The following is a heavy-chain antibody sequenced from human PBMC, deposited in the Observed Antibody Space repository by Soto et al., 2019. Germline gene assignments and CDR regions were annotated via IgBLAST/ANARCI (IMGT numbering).Heavy chain of an antibody. D-gene: IGHD3-22*01. CDR3: ARLSTGYYYGWFHP. Sequence: QLQLQESGPGLVKPSETLSLTCTVSGDSISDSTYYWAWIRQPPGKGLEWIGSIFYRGGTFYNPSLKSLVTISVYPSKNQFSLRLSSVTAADLAVYYCARLSTGYYYGWFHPWGQGTLVSVSS. V-gene: IGHV4-39*01. CDR1: GDSISDSTYY. J-gene: IGHJ5*02. CDR2: IFYRGGT.